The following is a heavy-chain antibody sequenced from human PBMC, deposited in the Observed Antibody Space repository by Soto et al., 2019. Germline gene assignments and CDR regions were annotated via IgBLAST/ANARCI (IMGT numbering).Heavy chain of an antibody. V-gene: IGHV4-34*01. CDR3: ARGTPVGDSSGYYYFDY. Sequence: SETLSLTCAVYGGSFSGYYWSWIRQPPGKGLEWIGEINHSGSTNYNPSLKSRVTISVDTSKNQFSLKLSSVTAADTAVYYCARGTPVGDSSGYYYFDYWGQGTLVTVSS. J-gene: IGHJ4*02. CDR1: GGSFSGYY. CDR2: INHSGST. D-gene: IGHD3-22*01.